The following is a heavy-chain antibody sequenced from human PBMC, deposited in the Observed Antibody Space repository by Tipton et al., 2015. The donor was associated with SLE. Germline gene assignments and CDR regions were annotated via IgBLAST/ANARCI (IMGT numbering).Heavy chain of an antibody. CDR1: GYSISPYY. CDR3: AREVYGRFPI. V-gene: IGHV4-59*01. J-gene: IGHJ4*02. D-gene: IGHD3-10*01. Sequence: TLSLTCTVSGYSISPYYWTWIRQTPGKGLEWIGYIHSSGTTNYSPSLNSRVTMSVDTSKNQFSLRLTSVTAADSAVYYCAREVYGRFPIWGQGILVTVSS. CDR2: IHSSGTT.